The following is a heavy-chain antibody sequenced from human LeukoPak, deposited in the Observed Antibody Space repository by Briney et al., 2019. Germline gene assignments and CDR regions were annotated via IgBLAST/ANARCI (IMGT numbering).Heavy chain of an antibody. Sequence: ASVKASCKASGYTFTGYYMHWVRQAPGQGLEWMGWINPNSGGTNYAQKFQGRVTMTRDTSISTAYMELSRLRSDDTAVYYCARASYDILTGYYMYYFDYWGQGTLVTVSS. V-gene: IGHV1-2*02. CDR2: INPNSGGT. CDR1: GYTFTGYY. CDR3: ARASYDILTGYYMYYFDY. J-gene: IGHJ4*02. D-gene: IGHD3-9*01.